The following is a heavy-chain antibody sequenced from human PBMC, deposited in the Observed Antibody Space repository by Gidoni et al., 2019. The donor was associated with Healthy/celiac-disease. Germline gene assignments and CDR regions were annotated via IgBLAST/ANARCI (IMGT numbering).Heavy chain of an antibody. V-gene: IGHV1-18*01. CDR3: ARDPRMIVGTGRFDY. CDR1: GYTFTSYG. D-gene: IGHD3-22*01. CDR2: ISAYNGNT. Sequence: QVQLVQSGAEVKKPGASVKVSCKASGYTFTSYGISWVRQAPGQGLEWMGWISAYNGNTNDEQKLQGRVTMTTDTATSTAYMELRSLRSDDTAVYYCARDPRMIVGTGRFDYWGQGTLVTVSS. J-gene: IGHJ4*02.